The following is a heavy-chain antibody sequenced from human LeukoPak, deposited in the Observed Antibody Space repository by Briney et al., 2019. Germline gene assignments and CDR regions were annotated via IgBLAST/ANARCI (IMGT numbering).Heavy chain of an antibody. CDR2: IYSGGGT. D-gene: IGHD4-17*01. Sequence: PGGSLRLSCAASGFTVSTNCMSWVRQAPGKGLEWVSLIYSGGGTYYADSVKGRLTISRDNSRNTLYLQMNSLRVEDTAVYYCARGFRSVTTWGYFDYWGQGALVTVSS. CDR3: ARGFRSVTTWGYFDY. V-gene: IGHV3-66*01. J-gene: IGHJ4*02. CDR1: GFTVSTNC.